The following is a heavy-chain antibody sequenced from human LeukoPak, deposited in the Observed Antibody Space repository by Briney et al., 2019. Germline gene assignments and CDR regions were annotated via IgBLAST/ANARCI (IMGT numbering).Heavy chain of an antibody. V-gene: IGHV4-59*08. CDR1: GGSIRSYY. J-gene: IGHJ4*02. CDR3: ARPRYSHGYFPFDY. Sequence: SETLSLTCTVSGGSIRSYYWSWIRQPPGKGLEWIGYIYYSGSTNYNPSLKSRVTISVDTSKNQFSLRLTSVTAADTAVYYCARPRYSHGYFPFDYWGQGTLVTVSS. CDR2: IYYSGST. D-gene: IGHD5-18*01.